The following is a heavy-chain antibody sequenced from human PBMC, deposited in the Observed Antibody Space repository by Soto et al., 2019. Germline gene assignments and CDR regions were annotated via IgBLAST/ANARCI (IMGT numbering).Heavy chain of an antibody. CDR3: ARDVNYSFDF. D-gene: IGHD1-26*01. V-gene: IGHV3-48*02. J-gene: IGHJ4*02. CDR1: GFTFSSYS. Sequence: PGGSLRLSCAASGFTFSSYSMNWVRQAPGKGLEWISYISSSSSLIVYADSVRGRFTISRDNAKNSLFLQMNSLRDDDSAVYYCARDVNYSFDFWGQGA. CDR2: ISSSSSLI.